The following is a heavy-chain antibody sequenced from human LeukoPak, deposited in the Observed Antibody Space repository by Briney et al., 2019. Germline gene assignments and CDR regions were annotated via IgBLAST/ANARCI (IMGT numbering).Heavy chain of an antibody. CDR3: ARFTSDSLDY. Sequence: GSLRLSCAASGFSFNGYTMHWVRQAPGKGLEWVSSISRSSDYINYADPLKGRFTTSRDNAKNSLYLQMNSLRAEDTAVYYCARFTSDSLDYWGQGTLVTVSS. J-gene: IGHJ4*02. D-gene: IGHD3-10*01. CDR1: GFSFNGYT. CDR2: ISRSSDYI. V-gene: IGHV3-21*01.